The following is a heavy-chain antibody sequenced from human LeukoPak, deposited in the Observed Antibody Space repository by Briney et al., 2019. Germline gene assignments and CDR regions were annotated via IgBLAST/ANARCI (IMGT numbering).Heavy chain of an antibody. V-gene: IGHV3-66*01. CDR1: GFTVSSNY. CDR3: ARGPDSSSWFHYYYYGMDV. D-gene: IGHD6-13*01. Sequence: GGSLRLSCAASGFTVSSNYMSWVRQAPGKGLEWVSVIYSGGSTYYADSVKGRFTISRDNSKNTLYLQMNSLRDEDTAVYYCARGPDSSSWFHYYYYGMDVWGQGTTVTVSS. J-gene: IGHJ6*02. CDR2: IYSGGST.